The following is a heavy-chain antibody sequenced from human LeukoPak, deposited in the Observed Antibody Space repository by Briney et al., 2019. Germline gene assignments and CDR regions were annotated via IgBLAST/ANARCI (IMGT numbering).Heavy chain of an antibody. CDR2: IKQDGSER. Sequence: GSLTLSCVASGFTFSHFWMRWVRQAPGKGREWVVNIKQDGSERYYVDSVKGRFTISTDYAKNSLFLQMSSLRADDTAIYYCVSTSGPWGQGTLVTVSS. CDR3: VSTSGP. V-gene: IGHV3-7*01. CDR1: GFTFSHFW. J-gene: IGHJ5*02. D-gene: IGHD1-26*01.